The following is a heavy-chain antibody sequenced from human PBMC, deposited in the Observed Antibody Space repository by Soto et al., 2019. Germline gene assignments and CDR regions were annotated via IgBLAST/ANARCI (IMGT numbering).Heavy chain of an antibody. J-gene: IGHJ5*02. V-gene: IGHV1-18*04. CDR3: ARVGGGYCTNGVRYTLYDWFDP. D-gene: IGHD2-8*01. CDR2: ISAYNGNT. CDR1: GYTFTSYG. Sequence: QVQLVQSGAEVKKPGASVKVSCKASGYTFTSYGISWVRQAPGQGLEWMGWISAYNGNTNYAQKLQGRVTMTTDTSTSTAYMELRSLRSDDTAVYYCARVGGGYCTNGVRYTLYDWFDPWGQGTLVTVSS.